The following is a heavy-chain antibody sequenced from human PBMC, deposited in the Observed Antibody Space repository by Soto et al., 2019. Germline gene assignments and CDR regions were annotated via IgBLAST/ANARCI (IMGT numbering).Heavy chain of an antibody. V-gene: IGHV3-33*01. CDR2: IWYDGSNK. CDR3: ASGPSSGWYYFDY. J-gene: IGHJ4*02. Sequence: PGGSMRLSCAASGFTFSSYGMHWVRQAPGKGLEWVAVIWYDGSNKYYADSVKGRFTISRDNSKNTLYLQMNSLRAEDTAVYYCASGPSSGWYYFDYWGQGTLVTVSS. D-gene: IGHD6-19*01. CDR1: GFTFSSYG.